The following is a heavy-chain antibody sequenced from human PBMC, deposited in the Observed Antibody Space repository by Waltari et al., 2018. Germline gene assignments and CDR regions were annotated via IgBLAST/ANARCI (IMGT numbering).Heavy chain of an antibody. CDR3: AKGLKWGLPLDC. V-gene: IGHV3-23*01. D-gene: IGHD1-26*01. J-gene: IGHJ4*02. CDR2: FSGTNTNP. Sequence: EVHLLESGGGLVQPGGSLRLSCVASGFTFSTSAIRWVRKAPGKELEWVSAFSGTNTNPYYADSVRGRFTISRDNSKNTLYLQMNNLRAEDTAVYYCAKGLKWGLPLDCWGQGTLVTVSS. CDR1: GFTFSTSA.